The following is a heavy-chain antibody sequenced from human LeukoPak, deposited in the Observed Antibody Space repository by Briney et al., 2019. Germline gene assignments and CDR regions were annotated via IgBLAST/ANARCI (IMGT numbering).Heavy chain of an antibody. CDR3: AKFDLENSNFDY. V-gene: IGHV3-23*01. D-gene: IGHD5-24*01. J-gene: IGHJ4*02. Sequence: GGSLRLSCAASGFTFSSYAMSWVRQAPGKGLEWVSAISGSGGSTYYADSVKGRFTISRDNSKNTLYMQMNSLRAEDTAVYYCAKFDLENSNFDYWGQGTLVTVSS. CDR2: ISGSGGST. CDR1: GFTFSSYA.